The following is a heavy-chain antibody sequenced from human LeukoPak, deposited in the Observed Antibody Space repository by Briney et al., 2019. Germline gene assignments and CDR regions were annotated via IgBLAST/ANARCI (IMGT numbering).Heavy chain of an antibody. Sequence: GGSLILSCGASGFTFSSYSMNWVRQAPGKGLEWISYISSSSSTIYYADSVKGRFTISRDNSKDMLYLQMNSLRPEDTAVYYCTKGDDYGANTRLPKYNWFDPWGQGTLVTVSS. CDR1: GFTFSSYS. J-gene: IGHJ5*02. CDR3: TKGDDYGANTRLPKYNWFDP. D-gene: IGHD4-23*01. CDR2: ISSSSSTI. V-gene: IGHV3-48*01.